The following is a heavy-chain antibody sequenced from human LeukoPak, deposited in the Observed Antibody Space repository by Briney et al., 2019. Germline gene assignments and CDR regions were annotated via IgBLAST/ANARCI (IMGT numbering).Heavy chain of an antibody. Sequence: ASVKVSCKASGYTFTSYYMHWVRQAPGQGLEWMGIINPSGGSTSYAQKFQGRVTMTRDMSTSTVYMELSSLRSEDTAVYYCARDVHYYDSGYNWFDPWGQGTLVTVSS. CDR2: INPSGGST. J-gene: IGHJ5*02. CDR3: ARDVHYYDSGYNWFDP. CDR1: GYTFTSYY. D-gene: IGHD3-22*01. V-gene: IGHV1-46*01.